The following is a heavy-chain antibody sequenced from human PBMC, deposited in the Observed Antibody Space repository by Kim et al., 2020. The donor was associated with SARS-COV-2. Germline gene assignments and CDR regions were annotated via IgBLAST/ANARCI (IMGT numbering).Heavy chain of an antibody. CDR1: GYSFTSYW. CDR3: ARGGGYCGGDCYLLGNWFDP. J-gene: IGHJ5*02. D-gene: IGHD2-21*02. Sequence: GESLKISCKGSGYSFTSYWISWVRQMPGKGLEWMGRIDPSDSYTNYSPSFQGHVTISADKSISTAYLQWSSLKASDTAMYYCARGGGYCGGDCYLLGNWFDPWGQGTLVTVSS. CDR2: IDPSDSYT. V-gene: IGHV5-10-1*01.